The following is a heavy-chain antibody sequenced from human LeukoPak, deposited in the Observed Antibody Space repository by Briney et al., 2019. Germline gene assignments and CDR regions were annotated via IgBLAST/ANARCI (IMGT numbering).Heavy chain of an antibody. CDR1: GFAFSLYT. CDR2: ISGGVSGGGKSI. J-gene: IGHJ4*02. D-gene: IGHD3-16*01. CDR3: ARYISDGDYFDY. V-gene: IGHV3-48*01. Sequence: PGGSLRLSCAASGFAFSLYTMNWVRQAPGKGLEWLSYISGGVSGGGKSIYYAASVRGRLTISRDNAKNSLHLQMNSLRAEDSAVYYCARYISDGDYFDYWGQGTLVTVSS.